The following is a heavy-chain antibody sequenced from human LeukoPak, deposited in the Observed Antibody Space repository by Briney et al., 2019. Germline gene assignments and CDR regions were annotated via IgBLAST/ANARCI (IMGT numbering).Heavy chain of an antibody. CDR2: INPNTGDI. D-gene: IGHD3-10*01. J-gene: IGHJ4*02. Sequence: GASVKVSCKASGYIFTAYYMHWVRQAPGQGLEWMGWINPNTGDINYAQKFQGRVTVTRDTSINTVYMELTRLRSDDTAVYHCATGPPLTMVREGPFDYWGQGTLDTVSS. CDR1: GYIFTAYY. V-gene: IGHV1-2*02. CDR3: ATGPPLTMVREGPFDY.